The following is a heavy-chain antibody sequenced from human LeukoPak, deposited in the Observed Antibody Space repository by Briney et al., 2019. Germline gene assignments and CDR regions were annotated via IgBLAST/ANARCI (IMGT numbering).Heavy chain of an antibody. J-gene: IGHJ1*01. Sequence: PGGSLRLSCAASGFTFSSYGMHWVRQAPGKGLECVSAISSNGGSTNYANSVKGRFTISRDNYKNTLYLQMGSLRTEDMAVYYCARVSSGWYGYWGQGTLVTVSS. D-gene: IGHD6-19*01. CDR1: GFTFSSYG. V-gene: IGHV3-64*01. CDR2: ISSNGGST. CDR3: ARVSSGWYGY.